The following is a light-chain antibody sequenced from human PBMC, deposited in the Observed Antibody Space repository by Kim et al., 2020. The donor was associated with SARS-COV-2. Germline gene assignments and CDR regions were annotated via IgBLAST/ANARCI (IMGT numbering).Light chain of an antibody. CDR3: QQYDNSPLT. CDR2: GAS. Sequence: EIVLTQSPGTLSLSPGERATLSCRASQSLSNTYLAWYHQKPGQPPRLLIYGASSRATGIPDRFSGSGSGTDFTFSISRLEPEDFAVYYCQQYDNSPLTFGGGTKVEI. CDR1: QSLSNTY. V-gene: IGKV3-20*01. J-gene: IGKJ4*01.